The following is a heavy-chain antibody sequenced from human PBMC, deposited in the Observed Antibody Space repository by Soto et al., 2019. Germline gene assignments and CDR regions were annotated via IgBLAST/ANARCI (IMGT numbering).Heavy chain of an antibody. CDR3: AKGSGSYEEPEYDY. CDR1: GFSFNTYW. J-gene: IGHJ4*02. Sequence: GGSLRLSCAASGFSFNTYWMIWARQAPGKGLEWVASIKEDGSEEFYLDSVRGRFTISRDNSKNTLYLQMNSLRAEDTAVYYCAKGSGSYEEPEYDYWGQGTLVTVSS. D-gene: IGHD3-10*01. CDR2: IKEDGSEE. V-gene: IGHV3-7*01.